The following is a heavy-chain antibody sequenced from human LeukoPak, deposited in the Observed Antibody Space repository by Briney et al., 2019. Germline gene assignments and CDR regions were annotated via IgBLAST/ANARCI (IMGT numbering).Heavy chain of an antibody. CDR2: ISWNSGSI. J-gene: IGHJ4*02. V-gene: IGHV3-9*01. D-gene: IGHD6-19*01. CDR3: AKDSRPGIAVAAALV. Sequence: PEGSLRLSCAASGFTFDDYAMHWVRHAPGKGLEWVSGISWNSGSIGYADSVKGRFTISRDNAKNSLYLQMNSLRAEDTALYYCAKDSRPGIAVAAALVWGQGTLVTVSS. CDR1: GFTFDDYA.